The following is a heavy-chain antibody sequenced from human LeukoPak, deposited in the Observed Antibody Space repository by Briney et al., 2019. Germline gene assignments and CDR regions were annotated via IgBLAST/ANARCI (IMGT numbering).Heavy chain of an antibody. Sequence: SETLSLTCTVSGGSISSGGYYWSWIRQHPGKGLEWIGYIYYSGSTYYNPSLKSRVTISVDTSKNQFSLKLSSVTAADTAVYYCARGENIVVAVAARWFDPWGQGTLVTVSS. CDR2: IYYSGST. CDR1: GGSISSGGYY. V-gene: IGHV4-31*03. J-gene: IGHJ5*02. D-gene: IGHD2-15*01. CDR3: ARGENIVVAVAARWFDP.